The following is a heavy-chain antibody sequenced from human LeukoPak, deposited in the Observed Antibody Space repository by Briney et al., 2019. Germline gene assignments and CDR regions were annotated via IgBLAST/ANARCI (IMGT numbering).Heavy chain of an antibody. D-gene: IGHD3-10*01. V-gene: IGHV3-7*01. CDR2: VKEDGGEK. J-gene: IGHJ4*02. Sequence: AGGSLRLSCVVSGFTFSSYWMSWVRQAPGKGLEWVANVKEDGGEKYYADSVKGRFTISRDSANNSLYLQMNSLTAADTALYFCARVNMIRGVIDYWGQGTLVTVSS. CDR3: ARVNMIRGVIDY. CDR1: GFTFSSYW.